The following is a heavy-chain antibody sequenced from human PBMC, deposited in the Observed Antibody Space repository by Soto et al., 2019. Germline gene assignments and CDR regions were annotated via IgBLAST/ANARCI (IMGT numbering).Heavy chain of an antibody. CDR1: GYTFTIYS. Sequence: QVQLEQSGAEVKKPGASVKVSCKASGYTFTIYSIHWVRQAPGQRLEWMGWINPDKGNAKYSQKFQGRVTITRDPSASTANMELSSLRSEDTAVYYCARGHSSGWPHYYYYGMDVWGQGTTVTVSS. J-gene: IGHJ6*02. CDR3: ARGHSSGWPHYYYYGMDV. CDR2: INPDKGNA. V-gene: IGHV1-3*01. D-gene: IGHD6-19*01.